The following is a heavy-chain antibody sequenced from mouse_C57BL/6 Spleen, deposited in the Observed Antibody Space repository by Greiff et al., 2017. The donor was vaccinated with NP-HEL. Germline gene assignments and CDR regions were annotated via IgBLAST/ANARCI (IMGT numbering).Heavy chain of an antibody. V-gene: IGHV5-17*01. CDR3: ARHGSSSSFDY. D-gene: IGHD1-1*01. J-gene: IGHJ2*01. CDR2: ISSGSSTI. CDR1: GFTFSDYG. Sequence: EVKLMESGGGLVEPGGSLKLSCAASGFTFSDYGMHWVRQAPEKGLEWVAYISSGSSTIYYADTVKGRFTISRDNAKNTLFLQMTSLRSEDTAMYYCARHGSSSSFDYWGQGTTLTVSS.